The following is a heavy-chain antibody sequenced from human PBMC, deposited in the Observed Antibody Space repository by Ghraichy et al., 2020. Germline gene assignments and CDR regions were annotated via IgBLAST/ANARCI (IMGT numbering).Heavy chain of an antibody. V-gene: IGHV5-51*01. D-gene: IGHD5-24*01. J-gene: IGHJ4*02. Sequence: GGSLRLSCKGSGYSFTSYWIGWVRQMPGKGLEWMGIIYPGDSDTRYSPSFQGQVTISADKSISTAYLQWSSLKASDTAMYYCARRRDGYNYEEYYFDYWGQGTLVTVSS. CDR1: GYSFTSYW. CDR2: IYPGDSDT. CDR3: ARRRDGYNYEEYYFDY.